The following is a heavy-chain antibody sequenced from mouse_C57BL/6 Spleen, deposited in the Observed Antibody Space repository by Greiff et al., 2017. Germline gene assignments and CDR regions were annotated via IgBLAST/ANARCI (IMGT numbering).Heavy chain of an antibody. CDR2: INPYNGGT. J-gene: IGHJ2*01. V-gene: IGHV1-19*01. D-gene: IGHD1-3*01. CDR3: ARESGRDYFDY. Sequence: EVQLQQSGPVLVKPGASVKMSCKASGYTFTDYYMNWVKQSHGKSLEWIGVINPYNGGTSYNQKFKGKATLTVDKSSSTAYMELNSLTSEDSAVYYCARESGRDYFDYWGQGTTLTVSS. CDR1: GYTFTDYY.